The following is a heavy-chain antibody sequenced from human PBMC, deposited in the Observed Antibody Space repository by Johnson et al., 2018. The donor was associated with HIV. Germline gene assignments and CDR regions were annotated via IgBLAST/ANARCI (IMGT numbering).Heavy chain of an antibody. J-gene: IGHJ3*02. CDR1: GFTFSSYD. Sequence: QVQLVESGGGVVQPGRSLRLSCAASGFTFSSYDMHWVRQAPGKGLEWVAVISYDGSNNYYADSVKGRFTISRDNSKNTLYLQVTSLRAEDTAVYYCAKPPARGADAFDIWGQGTGVTVSS. CDR2: ISYDGSNN. D-gene: IGHD3-16*01. V-gene: IGHV3-30*18. CDR3: AKPPARGADAFDI.